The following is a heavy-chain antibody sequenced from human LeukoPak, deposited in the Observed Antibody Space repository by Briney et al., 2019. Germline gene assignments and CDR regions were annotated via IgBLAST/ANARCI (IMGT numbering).Heavy chain of an antibody. CDR2: INAGNGNT. J-gene: IGHJ5*02. V-gene: IGHV1-3*01. D-gene: IGHD3-10*01. CDR3: ARAPITMVRGSWFEP. CDR1: GYTFTSYA. Sequence: GASVKVSCKASGYTFTSYAMHWVRQAPGQRLEWMGWINAGNGNTKYSQKFQGRVTITRDTSASTAYMELSSLRSEDTAVYYCARAPITMVRGSWFEPWGQGTLVTVSS.